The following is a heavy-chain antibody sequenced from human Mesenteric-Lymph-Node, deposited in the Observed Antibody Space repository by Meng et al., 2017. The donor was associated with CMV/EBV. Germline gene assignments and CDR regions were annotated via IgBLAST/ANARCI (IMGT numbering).Heavy chain of an antibody. CDR2: ISGSGGST. CDR1: GFTFSSYA. CDR3: ARDRGLAGWFDP. J-gene: IGHJ5*02. V-gene: IGHV3-23*01. Sequence: GESLKISCAASGFTFSSYAMSWVRQAPGKGLEWVSAISGSGGSTYYANSVNGRFTISRDNSKNTLYLQMNSLRAEDTAVYYCARDRGLAGWFDPWGQGTLVTVSS. D-gene: IGHD3-10*01.